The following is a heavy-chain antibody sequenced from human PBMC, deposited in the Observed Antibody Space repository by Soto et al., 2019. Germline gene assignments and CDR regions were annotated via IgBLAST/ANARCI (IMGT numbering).Heavy chain of an antibody. Sequence: APVKLSSKASRFGYTCCSMHWVRQAPGQGLEWMGWINPNSGGTNYAQKFQGWVTMTRDTSISTAYMELSRLRSDDTAVYYCARSIAAAAFDYWGQGTLVTVSS. J-gene: IGHJ4*02. D-gene: IGHD6-13*01. V-gene: IGHV1-2*04. CDR2: INPNSGGT. CDR1: RFGYTCCS. CDR3: ARSIAAAAFDY.